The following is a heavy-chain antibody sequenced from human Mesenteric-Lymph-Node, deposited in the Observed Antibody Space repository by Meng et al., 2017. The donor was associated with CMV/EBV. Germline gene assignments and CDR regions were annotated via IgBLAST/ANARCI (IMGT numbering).Heavy chain of an antibody. Sequence: QVQLQQWGAGLLKPSETLSLTCAVYGGSFSGYYWSWLRQPPGKGLEWIGEINNSGVPNYSPSLKSRVTISLDRSKNQFSLKLSSVTAEDTAVYYCARGSDIPVNNYWGQGTLVTVSS. CDR1: GGSFSGYY. D-gene: IGHD2-15*01. J-gene: IGHJ4*02. CDR3: ARGSDIPVNNY. CDR2: INNSGVP. V-gene: IGHV4-34*01.